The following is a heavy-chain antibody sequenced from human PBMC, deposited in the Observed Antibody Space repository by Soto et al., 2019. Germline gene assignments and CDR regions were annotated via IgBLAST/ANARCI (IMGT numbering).Heavy chain of an antibody. CDR1: GDTFSNYA. CDR3: AREIRRAIFGSEL. D-gene: IGHD3-3*01. CDR2: IIPIFGTT. Sequence: VQLVQSGAEVKKPGSSVRVSCKPSGDTFSNYAFSWVRQAPGQGLEWMGGIIPIFGTTNYAQRFQGRVSLIAYESTCTVYMELSSLRSEVTAVYYCAREIRRAIFGSELWGQGTLVTVSS. V-gene: IGHV1-69*12. J-gene: IGHJ4*02.